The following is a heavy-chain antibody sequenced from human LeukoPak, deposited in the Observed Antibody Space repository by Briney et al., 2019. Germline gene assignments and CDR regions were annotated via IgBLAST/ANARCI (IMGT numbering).Heavy chain of an antibody. J-gene: IGHJ6*03. D-gene: IGHD3-22*01. CDR2: IYSGGST. V-gene: IGHV3-66*01. CDR3: ARVSDDSSGYYRYYYYYMDV. CDR1: GFTVSSNY. Sequence: GGSLRLSCAASGFTVSSNYMSWVRQAPGKGLEWVSVIYSGGSTYYADSVKGRFTISRDNSKNTLYLQMNSLRAEDTAVYYCARVSDDSSGYYRYYYYYMDVWGKGTTVTISS.